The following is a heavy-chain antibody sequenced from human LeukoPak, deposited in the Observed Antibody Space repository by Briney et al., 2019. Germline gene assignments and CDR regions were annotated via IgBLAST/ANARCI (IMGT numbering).Heavy chain of an antibody. Sequence: SSVKVSYKASGGTFSSYTISWVRQAPGQGLEWMVRIIPILGIANYAQKFQGRVTITADKSTSTAYMELSSLRSEDTAVYYCARDLHDFWSGNNWFDPWGQGTLVTVSS. CDR2: IIPILGIA. CDR1: GGTFSSYT. CDR3: ARDLHDFWSGNNWFDP. D-gene: IGHD3-3*01. V-gene: IGHV1-69*02. J-gene: IGHJ5*02.